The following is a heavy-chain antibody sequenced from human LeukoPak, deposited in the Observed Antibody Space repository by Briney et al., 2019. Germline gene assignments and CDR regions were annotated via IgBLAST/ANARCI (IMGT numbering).Heavy chain of an antibody. CDR1: GYSFNSYW. J-gene: IGHJ4*02. D-gene: IGHD2-15*01. Sequence: KVGESLKISCKGSGYSFNSYWIGWVRQMPGKGLEWMGLIYPGDSDTRYSPSFQGRVTISADKSISTAYLQWSSLKASDTAMYYCARLQSLYSSVFDYWGQGTLVTVSS. V-gene: IGHV5-51*01. CDR3: ARLQSLYSSVFDY. CDR2: IYPGDSDT.